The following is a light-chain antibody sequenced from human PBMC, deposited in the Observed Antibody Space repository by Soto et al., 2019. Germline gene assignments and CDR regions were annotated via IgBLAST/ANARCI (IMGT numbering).Light chain of an antibody. CDR3: QQYGGSPVT. Sequence: EIVLTQSPGTLSLASGERATLSCRANESVDDDFLAWYQRRTGQAPRLLIYGASTRASGIPQRFSGGGSGTEFTLTSSRLEPEDFAVYFCQQYGGSPVTFGQGKRLEIK. J-gene: IGKJ5*01. CDR2: GAS. CDR1: ESVDDDF. V-gene: IGKV3-20*01.